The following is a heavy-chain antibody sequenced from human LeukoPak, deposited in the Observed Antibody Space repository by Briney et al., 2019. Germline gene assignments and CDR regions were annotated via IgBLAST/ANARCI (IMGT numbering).Heavy chain of an antibody. CDR1: GFTFSTYW. V-gene: IGHV3-7*01. CDR3: ARIFCSSGSCFEYFQH. J-gene: IGHJ1*01. CDR2: IKQDGSEK. D-gene: IGHD2-15*01. Sequence: HPGGSLRLSCAGSGFTFSTYWMTWVRQAPGKGLEWVANIKQDGSEKYYVDSVKGRFTISRDNAKNSLFLQMNSLRAEDTAVYYCARIFCSSGSCFEYFQHWGQGTLVTDSS.